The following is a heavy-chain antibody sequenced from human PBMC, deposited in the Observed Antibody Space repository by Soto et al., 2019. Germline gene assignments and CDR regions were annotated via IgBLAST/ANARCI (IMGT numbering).Heavy chain of an antibody. J-gene: IGHJ4*02. CDR2: IYYSGST. CDR3: ARGKFPFTFDY. D-gene: IGHD3-10*01. Sequence: SETLSLTCTVSGGSISTYYWSWIRQPPGKGLEWIGYIYYSGSTNYNPSLKSRVTISEDASKSQFSLKLSSVTAADTAVYYCARGKFPFTFDYWGQGTLVTVSS. V-gene: IGHV4-59*01. CDR1: GGSISTYY.